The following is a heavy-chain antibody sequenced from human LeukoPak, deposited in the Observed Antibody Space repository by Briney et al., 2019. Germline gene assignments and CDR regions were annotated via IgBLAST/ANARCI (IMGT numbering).Heavy chain of an antibody. V-gene: IGHV1-2*02. CDR3: ATGVDMIWFALQS. D-gene: IGHD3-10*01. Sequence: ASVKVSCKASGGTFSSYAIGWVRQAPGQGLEWMGWINPNSGGTNYAQKFQGRVTMTRDTSISTAYMELSRLNSDDTAVYYCATGVDMIWFALQSWGQGTLVSVSS. J-gene: IGHJ5*02. CDR2: INPNSGGT. CDR1: GGTFSSYA.